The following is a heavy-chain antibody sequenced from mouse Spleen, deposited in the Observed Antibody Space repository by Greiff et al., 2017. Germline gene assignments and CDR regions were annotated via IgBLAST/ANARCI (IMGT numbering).Heavy chain of an antibody. CDR2: IDPETGGT. J-gene: IGHJ2*01. Sequence: QVQLQQSGAELVRPGASVTLSCKASGYTFTDYEMHWVKQTPVHGLEWIGAIDPETGGTAYNQKFKGKAILTADKSSSTAYMELRSLTSEDSAVYYCTRSRTGTEGFDYWGQGTTLTVSS. V-gene: IGHV1-15*01. CDR3: TRSRTGTEGFDY. D-gene: IGHD4-1*01. CDR1: GYTFTDYE.